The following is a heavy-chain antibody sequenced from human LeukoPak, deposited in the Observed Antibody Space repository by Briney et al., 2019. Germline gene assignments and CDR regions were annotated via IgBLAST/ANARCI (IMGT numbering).Heavy chain of an antibody. D-gene: IGHD6-19*01. CDR3: ARMSGWYSGFDY. CDR1: GGTFSSYA. J-gene: IGHJ4*02. CDR2: IIPIFGTA. V-gene: IGHV1-69*05. Sequence: ASVKVSCKASGGTFSSYAISWVRQAPGQGLEWMGGIIPIFGTANYAQKFQGRVTITTDESTSTAYMELSSLRSDDTAVYYCARMSGWYSGFDYWGQGTLVTVSS.